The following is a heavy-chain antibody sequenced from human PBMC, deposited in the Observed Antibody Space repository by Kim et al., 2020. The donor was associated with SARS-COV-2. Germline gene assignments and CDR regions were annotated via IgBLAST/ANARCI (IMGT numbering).Heavy chain of an antibody. V-gene: IGHV3-74*01. CDR3: ARGGQMTTINSLDY. Sequence: YADTVKGSFTHSRENAKNTLKLQMYRLRVEDTAVYYCARGGQMTTINSLDYWGQGILVTVSS. J-gene: IGHJ4*02. D-gene: IGHD4-4*01.